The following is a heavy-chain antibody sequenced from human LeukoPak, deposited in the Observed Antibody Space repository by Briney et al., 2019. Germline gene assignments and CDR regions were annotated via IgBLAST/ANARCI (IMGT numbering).Heavy chain of an antibody. V-gene: IGHV4-59*01. CDR2: IYYSGST. CDR3: AVTGIAAAEFDY. CDR1: GGSISSYY. D-gene: IGHD6-13*01. Sequence: SETLSLTCTVSGGSISSYYWSWIRQPPGKGLEWIGYIYYSGSTNYNPSLKSRVTISVDTSKNQFSLKLSSVTAADTAVYYCAVTGIAAAEFDYWGQGTLVTVFS. J-gene: IGHJ4*02.